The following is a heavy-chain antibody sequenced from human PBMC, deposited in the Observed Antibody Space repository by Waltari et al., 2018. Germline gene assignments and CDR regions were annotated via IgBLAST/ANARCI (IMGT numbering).Heavy chain of an antibody. CDR2: INHSGST. CDR3: ARRGGSYCSSTSCPKAPFDY. J-gene: IGHJ4*02. V-gene: IGHV4-34*01. D-gene: IGHD2-2*01. CDR1: GGSFSGYY. Sequence: QVQLQQWGAGLLKPSETLSLTCAVYGGSFSGYYWSWIRQPPGKGLEWIGEINHSGSTNYNPSLKSRGTISVDTSKNQFSLKLSSVTAADTAVYYCARRGGSYCSSTSCPKAPFDYWGQGTLVTVSS.